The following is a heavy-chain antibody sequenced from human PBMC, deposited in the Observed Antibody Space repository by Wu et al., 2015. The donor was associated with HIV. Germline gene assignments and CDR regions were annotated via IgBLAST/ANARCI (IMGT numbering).Heavy chain of an antibody. D-gene: IGHD2/OR15-2a*01. Sequence: VQLVQSGPDVKAPGTSMKVSCRISGFAFINYYISWVQQAPGKGLKWMGFVDPENGQTMYAEKFRRRVTITADRSTDTAYMELTRLTPEDTAIYYCARDDVSPVYDRQSPGAFDMWGQGTMVTVSS. CDR3: ARDDVSPVYDRQSPGAFDM. CDR1: GFAFINYY. V-gene: IGHV1-69-2*01. J-gene: IGHJ3*02. CDR2: VDPENGQT.